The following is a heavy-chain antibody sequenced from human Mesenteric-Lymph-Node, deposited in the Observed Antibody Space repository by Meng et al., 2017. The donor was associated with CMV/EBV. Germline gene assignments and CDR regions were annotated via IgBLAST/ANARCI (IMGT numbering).Heavy chain of an antibody. Sequence: SETLSLTCAVYGGSFSGYYWSWIRQPPGKGLEWIGEINHSGSTNYNPSLKSRVTISVDTSKNQFSLKLSSVTAADTAVYYCARTPFTSGYFRVKWGQGTLVTVSS. J-gene: IGHJ4*02. CDR3: ARTPFTSGYFRVK. D-gene: IGHD3-3*01. CDR2: INHSGST. V-gene: IGHV4-34*01. CDR1: GGSFSGYY.